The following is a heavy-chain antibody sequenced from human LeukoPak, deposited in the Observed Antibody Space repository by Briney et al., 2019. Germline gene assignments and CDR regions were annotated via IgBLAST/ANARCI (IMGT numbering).Heavy chain of an antibody. Sequence: GGSLRLSCAASGFTFSNNAMSWVRQAPGKGLEWVSAISGGGDSTSYADFVKGRFTISRDNSKNTLYLQMNSLRAEDTAIYYCAKDVPYVDMATMVKAYFFDYWGQGTLVTVSS. J-gene: IGHJ4*02. V-gene: IGHV3-23*01. CDR2: ISGGGDST. D-gene: IGHD5-24*01. CDR3: AKDVPYVDMATMVKAYFFDY. CDR1: GFTFSNNA.